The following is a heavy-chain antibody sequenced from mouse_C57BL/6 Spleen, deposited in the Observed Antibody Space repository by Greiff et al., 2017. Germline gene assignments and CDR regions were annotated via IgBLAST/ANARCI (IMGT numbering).Heavy chain of an antibody. Sequence: VHLVESGAELARPGASVKLSCKASGYTFTSYGISWVKQRTGQGLEWIGEIYPRSGNTYYNEKFKGKATLTADKSSSTAYMELRSLTSEDSAVYFCARIWDDYAMDYWGQGTSVTVSS. D-gene: IGHD4-1*01. CDR2: IYPRSGNT. CDR1: GYTFTSYG. V-gene: IGHV1-81*01. CDR3: ARIWDDYAMDY. J-gene: IGHJ4*01.